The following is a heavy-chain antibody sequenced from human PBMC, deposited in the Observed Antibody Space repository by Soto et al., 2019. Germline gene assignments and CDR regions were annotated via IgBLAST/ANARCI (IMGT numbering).Heavy chain of an antibody. CDR2: VHHSGSS. J-gene: IGHJ6*02. CDR3: CLLLDHYGMDV. V-gene: IGHV4-4*02. Sequence: SETLSLTCAVSGGYISNNNWWSWVRQPPGKGLEWIGGVHHSGSSNYNPSLKSRVTISVDTSKKQFSLNLSSVSAADTAVYYCCLLLDHYGMDVCGQGTTVTVSS. CDR1: GGYISNNNW. D-gene: IGHD2-21*02.